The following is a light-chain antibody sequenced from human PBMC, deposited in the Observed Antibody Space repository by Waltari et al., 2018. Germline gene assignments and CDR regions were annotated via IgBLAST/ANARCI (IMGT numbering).Light chain of an antibody. Sequence: IVMTQSPATLSVFPGERATLSCRASQSISSNLAWYQQKPGQAPRLLIYGASTRATGIPDRFTGSGSVIEFTLTINSLQSEDLAVYYCQQYNNWPPDPTFGQGTKVEIK. CDR1: QSISSN. CDR2: GAS. J-gene: IGKJ1*01. CDR3: QQYNNWPPDPT. V-gene: IGKV3D-15*01.